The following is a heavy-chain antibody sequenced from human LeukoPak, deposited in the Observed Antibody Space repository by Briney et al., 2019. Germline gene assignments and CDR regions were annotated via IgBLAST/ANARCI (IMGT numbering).Heavy chain of an antibody. D-gene: IGHD5-24*01. V-gene: IGHV3-33*06. Sequence: PGRSLRLSCAASGFTFSSYGMHWVRQAPGRGLEWVAIIWYDGTKKYYAESVKGRFTISRDNSKNTLYLQMNSLRAEDTAVYYCANSIRDDYIHWGQGTLVTVSS. CDR3: ANSIRDDYIH. CDR1: GFTFSSYG. J-gene: IGHJ4*02. CDR2: IWYDGTKK.